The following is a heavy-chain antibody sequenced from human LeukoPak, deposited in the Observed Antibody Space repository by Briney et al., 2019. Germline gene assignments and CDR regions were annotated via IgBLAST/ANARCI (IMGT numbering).Heavy chain of an antibody. V-gene: IGHV3-7*01. CDR2: IKQDGREE. J-gene: IGHJ6*04. Sequence: PGGSLRLSCAASGFTFSSYEMNWVRQAPGKGLEWVANIKQDGREEYYVDSVKGRFTISRDNAKNSLYLQMNSLRAEDTAVYYCAELGITMIGGVWGKGTTVTISS. CDR1: GFTFSSYE. D-gene: IGHD3-10*02. CDR3: AELGITMIGGV.